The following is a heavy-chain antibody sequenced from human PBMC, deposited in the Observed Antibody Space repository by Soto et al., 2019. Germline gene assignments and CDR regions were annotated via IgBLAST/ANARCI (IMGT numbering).Heavy chain of an antibody. CDR1: GGSFSGYY. D-gene: IGHD4-17*01. J-gene: IGHJ6*02. V-gene: IGHV4-34*01. CDR2: INHSGST. CDR3: ASRWHGDYYYYYGMDV. Sequence: QVQLQQWGAGLLKPSETLSLTCAVYGGSFSGYYWSWTRQPPGKGLEWIGEINHSGSTNYNPSLKSRVTITVDTSKNQFSLKLSSVTAADTAVYYCASRWHGDYYYYYGMDVWGQGTTVTVSS.